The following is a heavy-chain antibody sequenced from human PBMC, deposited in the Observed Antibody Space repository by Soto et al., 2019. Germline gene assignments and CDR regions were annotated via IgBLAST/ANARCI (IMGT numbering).Heavy chain of an antibody. J-gene: IGHJ4*02. CDR1: GGSISSGGYS. D-gene: IGHD3-22*01. Sequence: PSETLSLTCAVSGGSISSGGYSWSWIRQPPGKGLEWIGYIYHSGSTYYNPSLKSRVTISVDRSKNQFSLKLSSVTAADTAVYYCARTRWSSGYYYFDYWGQGTLVTVSS. CDR3: ARTRWSSGYYYFDY. CDR2: IYHSGST. V-gene: IGHV4-30-2*01.